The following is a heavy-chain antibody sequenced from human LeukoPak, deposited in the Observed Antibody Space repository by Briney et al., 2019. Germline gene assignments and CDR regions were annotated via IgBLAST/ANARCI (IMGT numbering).Heavy chain of an antibody. D-gene: IGHD6-13*01. CDR1: GFTFSSYA. J-gene: IGHJ4*02. CDR2: ISYDGSNK. V-gene: IGHV3-30*04. CDR3: ARDRRVAAAGIRGYYSDY. Sequence: GGSLRLSCAASGFTFSSYAMHWVRQAPGKGLEWVAVISYDGSNKYYADSAKGRFTISRDNSKNTLYLQMNSLRAEDTAVYYCARDRRVAAAGIRGYYSDYWGQGTLVTVSS.